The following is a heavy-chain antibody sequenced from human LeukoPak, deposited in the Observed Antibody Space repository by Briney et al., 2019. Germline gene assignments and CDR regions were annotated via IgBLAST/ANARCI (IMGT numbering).Heavy chain of an antibody. J-gene: IGHJ3*02. D-gene: IGHD3-10*01. CDR1: GFTFSDYY. V-gene: IGHV3-11*01. CDR3: ARDSEGGEEDAFDI. CDR2: ISSSGSTI. Sequence: SGGSLRLSCAASGFTFSDYYMSWIRQAPGKGLEWVSYISSSGSTIYYADSVKGRFTISRDNAKNSLYLQMNSLRAEDTAVYHCARDSEGGEEDAFDIWGQGTMVTVSS.